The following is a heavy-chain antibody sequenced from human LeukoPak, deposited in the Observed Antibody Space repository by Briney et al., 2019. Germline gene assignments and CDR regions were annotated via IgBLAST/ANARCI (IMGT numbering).Heavy chain of an antibody. Sequence: GGSLRLSCAASGFTFSSYAVTWVRQAPGRGLEWVSVVSNSVDGGFTYYADSVKGRFTISRDNSKNTLYLQMNNLRADETAVYYCAKMGGYCSGGSCYSWYFDYWGQGTPVTVSS. CDR3: AKMGGYCSGGSCYSWYFDY. CDR2: VSNSVDGGFT. D-gene: IGHD2-15*01. V-gene: IGHV3-23*01. CDR1: GFTFSSYA. J-gene: IGHJ4*02.